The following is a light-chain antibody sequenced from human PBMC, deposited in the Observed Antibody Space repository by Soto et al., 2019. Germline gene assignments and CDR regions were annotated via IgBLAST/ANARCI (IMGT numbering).Light chain of an antibody. CDR1: QSISSW. V-gene: IGKV1-5*03. CDR2: KAS. Sequence: DIQMTQSPSTLSASVGDRVTITCRASQSISSWLAWYQQKPGKAPKLLIYKASSLESGVPSRFSGSGSGTEFTLTISSLQPDDFATHYCQQYNSYFGPGTKVDI. J-gene: IGKJ3*01. CDR3: QQYNSY.